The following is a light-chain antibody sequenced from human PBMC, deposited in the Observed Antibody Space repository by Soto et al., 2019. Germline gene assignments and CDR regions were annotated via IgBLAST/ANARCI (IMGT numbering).Light chain of an antibody. V-gene: IGLV1-44*01. J-gene: IGLJ2*01. CDR2: SNN. Sequence: QPVLTQPPSASGTPGQRVTISCSGSSSNIGSNLVNWYQQLPGMAPKLLVYSNNQRPSGVPDRFSGSKSGTSASLAISGLQSEDEADYYCAAWDDSLNGVFFGGGTKVTVL. CDR1: SSNIGSNL. CDR3: AAWDDSLNGVF.